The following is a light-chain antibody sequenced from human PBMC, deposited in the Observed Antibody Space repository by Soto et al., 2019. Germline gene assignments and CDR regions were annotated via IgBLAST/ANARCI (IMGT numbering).Light chain of an antibody. CDR3: CSYAGSYTLI. CDR2: DVS. V-gene: IGLV2-11*01. J-gene: IGLJ2*01. Sequence: QSALTQPRSVSGSPGQSVTISCTGTSTNVGSYNFVSWYQQHPGKATKFVIYDVSRRPSGVPDRFSGSRSGNTASLTISGLQAEDEADYYCCSYAGSYTLIFGGGTKLTVL. CDR1: STNVGSYNF.